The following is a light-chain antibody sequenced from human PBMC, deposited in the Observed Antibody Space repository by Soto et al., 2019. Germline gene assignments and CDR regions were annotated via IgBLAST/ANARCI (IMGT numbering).Light chain of an antibody. CDR3: CSYAGSYTFYV. Sequence: QSALTQPRSVSGSPGQSVTISCTGTSSDVGGYNYVSWYQQHPGKAPKLMIYDVTKRPSGVPDRFSASKSGYTASLTISGLQAEDEADYYCCSYAGSYTFYVFGTGTQLTVL. J-gene: IGLJ1*01. V-gene: IGLV2-11*01. CDR2: DVT. CDR1: SSDVGGYNY.